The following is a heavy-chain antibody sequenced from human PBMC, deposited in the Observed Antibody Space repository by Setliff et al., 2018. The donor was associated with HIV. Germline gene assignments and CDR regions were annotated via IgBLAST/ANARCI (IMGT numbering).Heavy chain of an antibody. V-gene: IGHV4-34*01. Sequence: ETLSLTCTVYGGSFSNYYTNWIRQPPGKGLEWIGELSPSGTTRSNPSLQSRVTISLDTSNNQFSLKLTSVTAADTAMYYCASFFVTTVTNQGYWGQGTPVTVSS. CDR3: ASFFVTTVTNQGY. CDR2: LSPSGTT. J-gene: IGHJ4*02. D-gene: IGHD4-17*01. CDR1: GGSFSNYY.